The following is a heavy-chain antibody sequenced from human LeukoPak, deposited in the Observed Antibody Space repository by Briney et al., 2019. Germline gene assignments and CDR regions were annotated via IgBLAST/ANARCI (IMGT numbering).Heavy chain of an antibody. V-gene: IGHV4-30-2*01. CDR1: GGSVSSGGYS. D-gene: IGHD6-19*01. CDR3: ARIGSSGFFDY. Sequence: SETLSLTCAVSGGSVSSGGYSWSWIRQPPGKGLEWIGYIYHSGSTYYNPSLKSRVTISVDRSKNQFSLKLSSVTAADTAVYYCARIGSSGFFDYWGQGTPVTVSS. J-gene: IGHJ4*02. CDR2: IYHSGST.